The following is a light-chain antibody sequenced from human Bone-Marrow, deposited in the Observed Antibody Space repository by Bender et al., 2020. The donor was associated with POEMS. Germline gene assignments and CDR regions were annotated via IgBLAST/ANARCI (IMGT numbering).Light chain of an antibody. V-gene: IGLV2-8*01. J-gene: IGLJ3*02. Sequence: QSALTQPPSASGSPGESVAISCTGTSSDIGASNYVSWYQQHPGKAPKLMIYDVSKRPSGVPDRFSGSKSGNMASLTVSGLQADDEADYYCCSYAGSDTWVFCGGTKLTVL. CDR1: SSDIGASNY. CDR2: DVS. CDR3: CSYAGSDTWV.